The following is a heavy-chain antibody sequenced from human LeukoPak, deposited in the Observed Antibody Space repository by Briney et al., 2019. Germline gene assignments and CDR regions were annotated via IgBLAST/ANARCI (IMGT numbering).Heavy chain of an antibody. CDR1: GFSFRDYW. Sequence: GGSLRLSCEASGFSFRDYWMTWIRQAPGKGLEWVANIKQDTIEKNYLDSVRGRFTISRDNAKNSLYLRMNSLRAEDTAVYYCASGFGIFDYWGQGALVTVSS. J-gene: IGHJ4*02. V-gene: IGHV3-7*01. CDR3: ASGFGIFDY. D-gene: IGHD3-10*01. CDR2: IKQDTIEK.